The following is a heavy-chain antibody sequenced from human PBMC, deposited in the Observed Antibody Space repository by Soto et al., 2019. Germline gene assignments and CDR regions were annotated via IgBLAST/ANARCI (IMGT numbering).Heavy chain of an antibody. CDR1: GGTFSRYT. CDR3: ARGSTIVRGAPSWFDT. D-gene: IGHD3-10*01. CDR2: IIPIAAIA. J-gene: IGHJ5*02. V-gene: IGHV1-69*02. Sequence: QVQLVQSGAEVKKPGSSVKVSCKASGGTFSRYTINWVRQAPGQGLEWMGRIIPIAAIANYTQKFQGRVTITVDKASPTAYMELRSLRSDDTAVYYCARGSTIVRGAPSWFDTWGQGTLVTVSS.